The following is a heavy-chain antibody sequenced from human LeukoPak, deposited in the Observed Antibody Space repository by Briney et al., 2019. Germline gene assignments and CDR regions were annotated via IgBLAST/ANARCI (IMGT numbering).Heavy chain of an antibody. V-gene: IGHV3-48*03. CDR3: ARDGSSWPDYYSGMDV. J-gene: IGHJ6*02. D-gene: IGHD6-13*01. CDR2: ISSSGSTI. Sequence: GGSLRLSCAASGFTFSSYEMNWVRQAPGKGLEWVSYISSSGSTIYYADSVKGRFTISRDNAKNSLYLQLNSLRAEDTAVYYCARDGSSWPDYYSGMDVWGQGTTVTVSS. CDR1: GFTFSSYE.